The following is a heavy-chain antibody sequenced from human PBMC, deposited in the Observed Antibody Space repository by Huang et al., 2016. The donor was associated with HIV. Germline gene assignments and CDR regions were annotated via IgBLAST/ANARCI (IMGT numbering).Heavy chain of an antibody. Sequence: QEQLVQSGAEVKKPGASVTVSCTATGYTFSFPDVPWVRQVIGEGLGWMGGANPGSGNTDYERKFHGGVTITTNAAVTTADRELTSLTSEDTAVDFCARGPLHRAIMNWGEGFDDGWRTGFDPWGQGTLVSVTS. V-gene: IGHV1-8*01. CDR2: ANPGSGNT. J-gene: IGHJ5*02. CDR3: ARGPLHRAIMNWGEGFDDGWRTGFDP. D-gene: IGHD7-27*01. CDR1: GYTFSFPD.